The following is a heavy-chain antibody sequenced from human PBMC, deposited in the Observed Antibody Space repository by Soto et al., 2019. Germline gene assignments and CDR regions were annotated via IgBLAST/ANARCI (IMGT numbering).Heavy chain of an antibody. V-gene: IGHV4-59*01. Sequence: QVQLQESGPGLVKPSETLSLTCTVSGGSISSYYWSWIRQPPGKGLEWIGYIYYSGSTNYNPSLKSRVTISVDTSKNQFSLKLSSVTAADTAVYYCARWQHGGTSYWYFDLWGRGTLVTVSS. CDR1: GGSISSYY. J-gene: IGHJ2*01. D-gene: IGHD1-26*01. CDR3: ARWQHGGTSYWYFDL. CDR2: IYYSGST.